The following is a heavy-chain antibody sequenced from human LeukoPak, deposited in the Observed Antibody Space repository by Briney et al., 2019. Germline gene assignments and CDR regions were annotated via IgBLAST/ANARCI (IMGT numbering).Heavy chain of an antibody. CDR3: ARVGGGIDY. Sequence: PSETLSLTCAVYGGSFSGYYWSWIRQPPGKGLEWIGEINHSGSTNYNPSLKSRVTISVDTSKNQFSLKLSSVTAADTAVYYCARVGGGIDYWGQGTLVTVSS. V-gene: IGHV4-34*01. D-gene: IGHD3-16*01. CDR1: GGSFSGYY. CDR2: INHSGST. J-gene: IGHJ4*02.